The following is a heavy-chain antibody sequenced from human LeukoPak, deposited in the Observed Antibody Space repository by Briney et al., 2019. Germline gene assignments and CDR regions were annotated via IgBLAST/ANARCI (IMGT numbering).Heavy chain of an antibody. J-gene: IGHJ6*02. CDR1: GYTFTSYG. CDR3: ASVPAATTPLYYYYGMDV. Sequence: ASVKVSCKASGYTFTSYGISWVRQAPGQGLEWMGWISPYNGNTNYAQKLQGRVTMTTDTSKNTAYMELRSLRSDGTAVYYCASVPAATTPLYYYYGMDVWGQGTTVTVSS. CDR2: ISPYNGNT. D-gene: IGHD2-2*01. V-gene: IGHV1-18*01.